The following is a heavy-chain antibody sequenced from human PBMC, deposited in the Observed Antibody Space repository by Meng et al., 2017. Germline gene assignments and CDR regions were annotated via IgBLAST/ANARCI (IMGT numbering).Heavy chain of an antibody. CDR2: IKQDGSDE. V-gene: IGHV3-7*01. CDR3: TTLADSGYFIH. Sequence: GESLKISCAASGFTFSGHAMTWVRQAPGKGLEWVANIKQDGSDEHYGDSVKGRFTISRDNTKNSLYLQMSSLRAEDTAVYHCTTLADSGYFIHWGRGTLVTVSS. J-gene: IGHJ4*02. CDR1: GFTFSGHA. D-gene: IGHD3-22*01.